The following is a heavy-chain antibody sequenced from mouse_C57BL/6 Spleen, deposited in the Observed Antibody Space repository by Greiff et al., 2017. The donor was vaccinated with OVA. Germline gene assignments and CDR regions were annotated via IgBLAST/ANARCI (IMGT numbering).Heavy chain of an antibody. J-gene: IGHJ4*01. D-gene: IGHD3-1*01. V-gene: IGHV1-52*01. CDR2: IDPSDSET. CDR3: ARRGATGVERVYAMDD. CDR1: GYTFTSYW. Sequence: QVQLQLPGAELVRPGSSVQLSCKASGYTFTSYWMRWVKQRPIQGLEWIGNIDPSDSETHYNQKFKDKATLTVDKSSSTAYMQLSSLTSADSAVYYCARRGATGVERVYAMDDWGQGTSVTISP.